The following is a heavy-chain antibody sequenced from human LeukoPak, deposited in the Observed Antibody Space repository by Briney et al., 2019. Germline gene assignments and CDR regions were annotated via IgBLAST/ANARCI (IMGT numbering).Heavy chain of an antibody. CDR2: ISGSGGNT. Sequence: GGSLRLSCAASGFTFSNYAMNWVRQAPGKGLEWVSSISGSGGNTYYADSVKGRFTISRDNSKNTLYLQMNRLRADDTAVYYCANPPTVTSFDYGGQGTLVTVSA. D-gene: IGHD4-11*01. CDR1: GFTFSNYA. V-gene: IGHV3-23*01. J-gene: IGHJ4*02. CDR3: ANPPTVTSFDY.